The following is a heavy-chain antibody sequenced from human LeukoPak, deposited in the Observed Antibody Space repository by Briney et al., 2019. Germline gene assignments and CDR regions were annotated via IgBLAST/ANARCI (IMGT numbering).Heavy chain of an antibody. V-gene: IGHV1-2*02. D-gene: IGHD6-19*01. CDR2: INPKNAAA. J-gene: IGHJ4*02. CDR3: ARDGRGSSGWYIPGFDY. Sequence: GASVKVSCKASGYTFTGHYIHWVRQAPGQGLEWMGWINPKNAAANYGQRFQGRVTMTRDTSTGTVYMELNTLRSDDTAVYYCARDGRGSSGWYIPGFDYWGQGTLVTVSS. CDR1: GYTFTGHY.